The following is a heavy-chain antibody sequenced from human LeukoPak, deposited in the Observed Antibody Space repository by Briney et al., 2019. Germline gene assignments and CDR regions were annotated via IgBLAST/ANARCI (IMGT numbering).Heavy chain of an antibody. Sequence: GGSLRLSCAASGFTFSSYSMTWVRQAPGKGLEWVSSISSSSSYIYYADSVKGRFTISRDNAKNSLYLQMNSLRAEDTAVYYCARDIYDSSYAPLDYWGQGTLVTVSS. V-gene: IGHV3-21*01. J-gene: IGHJ4*02. D-gene: IGHD5/OR15-5a*01. CDR1: GFTFSSYS. CDR3: ARDIYDSSYAPLDY. CDR2: ISSSSSYI.